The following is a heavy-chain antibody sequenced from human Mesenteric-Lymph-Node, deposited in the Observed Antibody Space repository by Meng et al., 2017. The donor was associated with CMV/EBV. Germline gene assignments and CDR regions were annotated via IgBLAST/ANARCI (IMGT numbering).Heavy chain of an antibody. CDR1: GFTFSNYW. J-gene: IGHJ4*02. CDR3: TRDLGGRGSY. D-gene: IGHD3-10*01. Sequence: LSCTVSGFTFSNYWMHWVRQATGEGLVWVSRIDTVGTITNYADSVKGRFTISRDNVKNTLFLEMNSLRVEDTALYYCTRDLGGRGSYWGQGALVTVSS. CDR2: IDTVGTIT. V-gene: IGHV3-74*01.